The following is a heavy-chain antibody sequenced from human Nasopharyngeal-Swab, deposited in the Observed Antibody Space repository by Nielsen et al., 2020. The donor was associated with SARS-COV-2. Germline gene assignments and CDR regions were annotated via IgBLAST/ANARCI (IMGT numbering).Heavy chain of an antibody. CDR3: ANAYNGNYSWDY. CDR1: GYSFHSYW. CDR2: MYPRDSDT. J-gene: IGHJ4*02. V-gene: IGHV5-51*01. D-gene: IGHD1-26*01. Sequence: GESLKISCKGSGYSFHSYWIGWVRQMPGKGLEWMGIMYPRDSDTRYSPSFQGQVTISADKSLSTAYLQWSSLKASDTAMYYCANAYNGNYSWDYWGQGTLVTVSS.